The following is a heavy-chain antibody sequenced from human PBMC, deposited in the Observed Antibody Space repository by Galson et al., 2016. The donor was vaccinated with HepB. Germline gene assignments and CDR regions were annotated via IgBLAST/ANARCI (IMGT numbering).Heavy chain of an antibody. Sequence: SETLSLTCTVSGGSISSYYWSWIRQPPGKGLEWIGYIYYSGSTSYNPSLKSRVTISIDTSKNHFSLKLSSVTAADTAVYYCARGTRVITPAYYYGMDVWGQGTTVTVSS. CDR2: IYYSGST. V-gene: IGHV4-59*01. CDR3: ARGTRVITPAYYYGMDV. CDR1: GGSISSYY. D-gene: IGHD4-23*01. J-gene: IGHJ6*02.